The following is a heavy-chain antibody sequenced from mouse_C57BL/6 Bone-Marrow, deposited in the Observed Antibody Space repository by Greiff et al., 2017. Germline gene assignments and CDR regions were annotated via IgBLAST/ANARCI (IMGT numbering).Heavy chain of an antibody. CDR3: AREGITTVVANWYFDV. J-gene: IGHJ1*03. CDR1: GYTFTSYW. Sequence: QVQLQQPGAGLVKPGASVKMSCKASGYTFTSYWITWVKQRPGQGLEWIGDIYPGSGSTNYNEKFKSKATLTVDPSSSTAYMQLSSLTSEDSAVYYCAREGITTVVANWYFDVWGTGTTVTVSS. D-gene: IGHD1-1*01. V-gene: IGHV1-55*01. CDR2: IYPGSGST.